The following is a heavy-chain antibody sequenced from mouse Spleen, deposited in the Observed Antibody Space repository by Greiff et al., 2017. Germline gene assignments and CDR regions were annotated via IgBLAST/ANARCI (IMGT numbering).Heavy chain of an antibody. Sequence: VQLKESGGGLVKPGGSLKLSCAASGFAFSSYDMSWVRQTPEKRLEWVAYISSGGGSTYYPDTVKGRFTISRDNAKNTLYLQMSSLKSEDTAMYYCARGRVFDYWGQGTTLTVSS. CDR1: GFAFSSYD. CDR3: ARGRVFDY. CDR2: ISSGGGST. J-gene: IGHJ2*01. V-gene: IGHV5-12-1*01.